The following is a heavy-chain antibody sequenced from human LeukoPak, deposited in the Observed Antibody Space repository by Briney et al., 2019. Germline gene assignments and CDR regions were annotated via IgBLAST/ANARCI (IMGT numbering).Heavy chain of an antibody. CDR3: ARDFAAHSYYFDY. CDR1: GFPFSRYA. V-gene: IGHV3-33*08. Sequence: GGSLRLSCSGSGFPFSRYAVHWVRQAPGKGLEWVAVIWYDGSKKDYADSVKGRFTISRDNSKNTLDLQMNSLRAEDTAVYYCARDFAAHSYYFDYWGQGTLVTVSS. CDR2: IWYDGSKK. J-gene: IGHJ4*02. D-gene: IGHD3-3*01.